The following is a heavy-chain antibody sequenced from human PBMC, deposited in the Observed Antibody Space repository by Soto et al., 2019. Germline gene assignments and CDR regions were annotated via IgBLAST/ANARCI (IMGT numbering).Heavy chain of an antibody. CDR1: GGSFSGYY. V-gene: IGHV4-34*01. CDR2: INHSGST. J-gene: IGHJ4*02. Sequence: SETLSLTCAVYGGSFSGYYWSWIRQPPGKGLEWIGEINHSGSTNYNPSLKSRVTISVDTSKNQFSLKLSSVTAADTAEYYCARFPCGIYVYIWGIYRLASVYFDYWGQGTLVTVSS. D-gene: IGHD3-16*02. CDR3: ARFPCGIYVYIWGIYRLASVYFDY.